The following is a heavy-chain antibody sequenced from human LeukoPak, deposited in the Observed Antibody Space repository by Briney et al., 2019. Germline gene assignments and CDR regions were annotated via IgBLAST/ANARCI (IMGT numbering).Heavy chain of an antibody. V-gene: IGHV3-7*01. D-gene: IGHD3-22*01. CDR3: ARDLFRYNYSDSSGYYGY. J-gene: IGHJ4*02. CDR2: IKQDGSEK. CDR1: GFTFSRYW. Sequence: GGSLRLSCAASGFTFSRYWMSWVRQAPGKGLEWVANIKQDGSEKYYVDSVKGRFTISRDNAKNSLYLQMNSLRAEDTAVYYCARDLFRYNYSDSSGYYGYRGQGTLVTVSS.